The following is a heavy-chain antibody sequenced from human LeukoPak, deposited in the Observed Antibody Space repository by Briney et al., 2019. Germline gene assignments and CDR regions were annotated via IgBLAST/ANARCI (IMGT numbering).Heavy chain of an antibody. V-gene: IGHV4-31*01. D-gene: IGHD6-19*01. CDR1: GGSLSSGDYY. Sequence: SQTLSLTCTVSGGSLSSGDYYWRWIRQHPAKVLEWLGYIFYSGSTYYHQSLTSLVTISGDTSKIPFSLRLSSVTTADTAVYYCECQGLGGNSGLSGGDVWGQGTTVTV. CDR2: IFYSGST. J-gene: IGHJ6*02. CDR3: ECQGLGGNSGLSGGDV.